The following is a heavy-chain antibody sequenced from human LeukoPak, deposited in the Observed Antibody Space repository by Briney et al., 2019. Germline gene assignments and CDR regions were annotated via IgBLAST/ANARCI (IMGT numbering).Heavy chain of an antibody. CDR3: ARGFGVTFTGGTFDI. J-gene: IGHJ3*02. D-gene: IGHD2-8*02. Sequence: SETLSLTCTVSGGSISTNGYYWSWIRQPPGKGLEWIGYIYYSGDTYYNPSLPSLKSRVTISVDRSKNQFSLRLNSVTAADTAVYYCARGFGVTFTGGTFDIWGQGTMVTVSS. CDR2: IYYSGDT. V-gene: IGHV4-30-2*01. CDR1: GGSISTNGYY.